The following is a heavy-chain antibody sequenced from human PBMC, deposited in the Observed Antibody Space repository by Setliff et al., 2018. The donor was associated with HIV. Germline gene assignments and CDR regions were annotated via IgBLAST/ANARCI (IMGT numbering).Heavy chain of an antibody. J-gene: IGHJ4*02. CDR2: INASGDKT. V-gene: IGHV1-46*01. D-gene: IGHD5-12*01. Sequence: ASVKVSCKASGFNFTNYYIHWVRQAPGEGLEWVGVINASGDKTNYAQKFQGRVTITADESTSTAYMELSSLRSEDTAVYYCARPAVSGSGFDYWGQGTLVTVSS. CDR1: GFNFTNYY. CDR3: ARPAVSGSGFDY.